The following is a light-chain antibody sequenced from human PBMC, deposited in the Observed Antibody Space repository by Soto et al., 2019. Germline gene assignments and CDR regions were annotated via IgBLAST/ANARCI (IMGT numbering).Light chain of an antibody. CDR2: GAS. CDR3: QQRYNWPLT. V-gene: IGKV3-15*01. J-gene: IGKJ4*01. Sequence: EIVMTQAPATLSVSPGERATLSCRASQSVSSNLAWYQQKPGQAPRLLIYGASTRATGIPARFSGSGSGTEFTLTISSLQSEDFAVYYCQQRYNWPLTFGGGTKVDI. CDR1: QSVSSN.